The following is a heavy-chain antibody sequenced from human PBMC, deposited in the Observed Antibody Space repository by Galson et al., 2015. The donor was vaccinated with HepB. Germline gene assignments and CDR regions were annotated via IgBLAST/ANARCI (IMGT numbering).Heavy chain of an antibody. CDR3: ASEMYTSSWPPNYYYGMDV. V-gene: IGHV1-3*04. J-gene: IGHJ6*02. CDR1: GYSFTRNA. D-gene: IGHD6-13*01. CDR2: INTGNGST. Sequence: SVKVSCKASGYSFTRNAIHWVRQAPGQRLEWMGWINTGNGSTKYSQKFQGRVAITRDTSASTAYMELSSLKSEDTAVYYCASEMYTSSWPPNYYYGMDVWGQGTTVTVSS.